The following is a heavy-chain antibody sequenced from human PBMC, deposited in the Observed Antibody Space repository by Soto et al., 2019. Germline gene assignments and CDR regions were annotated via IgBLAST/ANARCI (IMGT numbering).Heavy chain of an antibody. Sequence: VHLVESGGGVVQPGASLRLSCEASGFAFSSYAMHWVRQAPGKGLEWVGVISYDGNYIYYADSVKGRFTISRDNSKNTLYVQVNSLRPEDTAVYYCAKGILSATIGPYAMDVWGQGTTVTVSS. V-gene: IGHV3-30*18. CDR1: GFAFSSYA. CDR2: ISYDGNYI. D-gene: IGHD3-16*01. CDR3: AKGILSATIGPYAMDV. J-gene: IGHJ6*02.